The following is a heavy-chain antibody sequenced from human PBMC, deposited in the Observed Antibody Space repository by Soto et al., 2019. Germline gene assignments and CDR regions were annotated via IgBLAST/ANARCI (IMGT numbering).Heavy chain of an antibody. CDR3: ARVPAGSGWYFDY. J-gene: IGHJ4*02. CDR2: INAGNGNT. Sequence: ASVKVSCKASGYTFTSYAMHWVRQAPGQRLEWMGWINAGNGNTKYSQKFQGRVTITRDTSASTAYMELSSLRSEDTAVYYCARVPAGSGWYFDYWGQGTLVTVSS. CDR1: GYTFTSYA. V-gene: IGHV1-3*01. D-gene: IGHD6-19*01.